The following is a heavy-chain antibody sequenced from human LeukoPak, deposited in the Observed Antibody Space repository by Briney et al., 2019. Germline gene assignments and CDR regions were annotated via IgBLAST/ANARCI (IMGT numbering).Heavy chain of an antibody. D-gene: IGHD5-18*01. Sequence: GGSLRLSCAASGFIVSSNYMSWVRQAPGKGLEWVAVISHDGTVQHYADSVKGRFTISRDNSDNTLYLQMNSLRDEDTAIYYCAKEGTAMASSYFDYWGQGTLIAVSS. CDR3: AKEGTAMASSYFDY. V-gene: IGHV3-30*18. CDR1: GFIVSSNY. J-gene: IGHJ4*02. CDR2: ISHDGTVQ.